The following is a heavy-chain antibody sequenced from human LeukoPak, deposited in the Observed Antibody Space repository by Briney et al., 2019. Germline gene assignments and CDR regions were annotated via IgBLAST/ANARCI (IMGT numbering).Heavy chain of an antibody. CDR1: GGSVSSGSYY. CDR2: IYYSGST. V-gene: IGHV4-61*01. Sequence: PSETLSLTCTVSGGSVSSGSYYWSWIRPPPGKGLEWIGYIYYSGSTNYNPSLKSRVTISVDTSKNQFSLKLSSVTAADTAVYYCARTTPYYFDYWGQGTLVTVSS. D-gene: IGHD4-11*01. CDR3: ARTTPYYFDY. J-gene: IGHJ4*02.